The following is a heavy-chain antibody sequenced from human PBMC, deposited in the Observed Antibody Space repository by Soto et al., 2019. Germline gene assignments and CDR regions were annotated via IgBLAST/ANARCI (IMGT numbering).Heavy chain of an antibody. D-gene: IGHD3-10*01. J-gene: IGHJ6*03. CDR3: AKDSRGVRGRRDYYYYYYMDV. CDR1: GFTFDDYA. Sequence: PGGSLRLSCAASGFTFDDYAMHWARQAPGKGLEWVSGISWNSGSIGYADSVKGRFTISRDNAKNSLYLQMNSLRAEDTALYYCAKDSRGVRGRRDYYYYYYMDVWGKGTTVTVSS. CDR2: ISWNSGSI. V-gene: IGHV3-9*01.